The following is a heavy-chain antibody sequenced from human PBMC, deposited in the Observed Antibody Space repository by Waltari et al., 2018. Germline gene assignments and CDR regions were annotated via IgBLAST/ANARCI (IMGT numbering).Heavy chain of an antibody. Sequence: QVQLQESGPGLVKPSETLSLTCAVFGHSIRSEYFWGWIRQPPGKGLEWIGTTNHDGTTFDSPSLQNRITISLDTSNNQFSLRLRSMTAADTAVYYCAAVAWHYSVRIDYWGQGTLVTVSS. CDR3: AAVAWHYSVRIDY. J-gene: IGHJ4*02. D-gene: IGHD6-19*01. CDR1: GHSIRSEYF. V-gene: IGHV4-38-2*01. CDR2: TNHDGTT.